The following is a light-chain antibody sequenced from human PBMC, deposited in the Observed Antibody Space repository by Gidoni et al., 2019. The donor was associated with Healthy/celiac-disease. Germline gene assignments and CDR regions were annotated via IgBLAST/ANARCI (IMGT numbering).Light chain of an antibody. CDR2: DAS. J-gene: IGKJ2*01. Sequence: DIPMTKSPSSLSAYVGDRVTITCQASQDISNYLNWYQQKPGKAPKLLIYDASNFETGVPSRFSGSGSGTDFTFTISSLQPEDIATYYCQQYDNLPYTFGQGTKLEIK. CDR1: QDISNY. V-gene: IGKV1-33*01. CDR3: QQYDNLPYT.